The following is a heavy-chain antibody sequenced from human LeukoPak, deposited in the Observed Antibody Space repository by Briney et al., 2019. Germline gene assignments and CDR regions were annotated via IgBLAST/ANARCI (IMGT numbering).Heavy chain of an antibody. Sequence: ASVKVSCKASGYTFTGYYIHWVRQAPGQGLEWMGWINPNSGGTNYAQKFQGRVTMTRDTSISTAYMELSRLRSDDTAVYYCARFDFWSGYPDYWGQGTLVTVSS. CDR3: ARFDFWSGYPDY. D-gene: IGHD3-3*01. CDR1: GYTFTGYY. V-gene: IGHV1-2*02. CDR2: INPNSGGT. J-gene: IGHJ4*02.